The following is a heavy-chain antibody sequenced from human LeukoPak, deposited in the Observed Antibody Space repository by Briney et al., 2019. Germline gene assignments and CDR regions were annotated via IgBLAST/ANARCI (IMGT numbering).Heavy chain of an antibody. CDR1: GYSFTSYW. CDR2: IYPGDSDT. J-gene: IGHJ4*02. D-gene: IGHD5-18*01. Sequence: GDSLKISCKGSGYSFTSYWIGWVRQMPGKGLEWMGIIYPGDSDTRYSPSFQGQVTISADKSISTAYLQWSSLKASDTAMYYCARQMGGYSYGSTNFDYWGQGTLVTVSS. V-gene: IGHV5-51*01. CDR3: ARQMGGYSYGSTNFDY.